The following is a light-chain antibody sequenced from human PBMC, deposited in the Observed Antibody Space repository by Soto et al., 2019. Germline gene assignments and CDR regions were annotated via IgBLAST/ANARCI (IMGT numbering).Light chain of an antibody. CDR3: QQSDDSPHT. V-gene: IGKV3-20*01. J-gene: IGKJ2*01. Sequence: ENVLTQSPGTLYLSPGERATLSCRASQIVSSRYLAWYQQKMGQPPRLLIYGTSTRAAGIADRFSGSGSGTDFTLTISRLEPEDFAVYYCQQSDDSPHTFGQGTKVEIE. CDR2: GTS. CDR1: QIVSSRY.